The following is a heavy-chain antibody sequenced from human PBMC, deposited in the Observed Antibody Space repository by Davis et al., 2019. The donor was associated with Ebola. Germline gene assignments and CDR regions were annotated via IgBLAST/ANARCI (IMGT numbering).Heavy chain of an antibody. V-gene: IGHV4-39*01. Sequence: MPSETLSLTCTVSGGSISSSSYYWGWIRQPPGKGLEWIGSIYYSGSTYYNPSLKSRVTISVDTSKNQFSLKLSSVTAADTAVYYCARHPFRGYYDADLGAFDIWGQGTMVTVSS. J-gene: IGHJ3*02. CDR1: GGSISSSSYY. CDR3: ARHPFRGYYDADLGAFDI. CDR2: IYYSGST. D-gene: IGHD3-22*01.